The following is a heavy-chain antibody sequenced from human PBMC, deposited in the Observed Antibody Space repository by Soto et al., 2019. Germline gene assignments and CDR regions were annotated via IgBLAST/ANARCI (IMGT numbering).Heavy chain of an antibody. CDR1: GYTFTSYA. CDR2: INAGNGNT. CDR3: ARGLSSDEIPGVFDY. J-gene: IGHJ4*02. D-gene: IGHD6-19*01. Sequence: QVQLVQSGAEEKKPGTLVKVSCKASGYTFTSYAMHWVRQAPGQRLEWMGWINAGNGNTKYSQKFQGRVTITRDTSASTAYMELSSLRSEDTAVYYCARGLSSDEIPGVFDYWGQGTLVTVSS. V-gene: IGHV1-3*05.